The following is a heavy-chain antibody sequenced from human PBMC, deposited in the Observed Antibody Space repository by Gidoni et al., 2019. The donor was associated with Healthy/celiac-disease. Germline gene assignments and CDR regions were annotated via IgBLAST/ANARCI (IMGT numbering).Heavy chain of an antibody. CDR3: ARGRYYGSGSYHY. Sequence: QVQLQQWGAGLLKPSETLSLTCAVYGGSFSGYYWSWIRQPPGKGLEWSGEINHSGSTNYNPSLKSRVTISVDTSKNQFSLKLSSVTAADTAVYYCARGRYYGSGSYHYWGQGTLVTVSS. D-gene: IGHD3-10*01. J-gene: IGHJ4*02. V-gene: IGHV4-34*01. CDR2: INHSGST. CDR1: GGSFSGYY.